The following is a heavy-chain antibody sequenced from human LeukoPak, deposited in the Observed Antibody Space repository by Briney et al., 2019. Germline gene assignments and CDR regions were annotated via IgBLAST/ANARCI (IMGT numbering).Heavy chain of an antibody. CDR1: GGSFSDYY. V-gene: IGHV4-59*01. CDR2: SGST. Sequence: SETLSLTCTVSGGSFSDYYWTWIRQSPGKGLEWIGYSGSTNYNPSLKSRVTISVDTSKRHFSLTLSFVTEADTAVYYCARTRRHYYGSGKNLTPWPAGLDVWGQGTTVIVS. J-gene: IGHJ6*02. CDR3: ARTRRHYYGSGKNLTPWPAGLDV. D-gene: IGHD3-10*01.